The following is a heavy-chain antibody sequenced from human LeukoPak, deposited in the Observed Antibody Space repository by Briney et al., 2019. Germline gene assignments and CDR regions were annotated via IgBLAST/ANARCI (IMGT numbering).Heavy chain of an antibody. CDR1: GFTFNVAW. D-gene: IGHD1-26*01. CDR2: SQNTGSGWTT. Sequence: PGGSLRLSCAPSGFTFNVAWMKWVRQAPGKGLEWVGRSQNTGSGWTTDYGAPVKGRFTILRDDSKRTVYLQMNSLKTEDTAVYYCIRVKSWDTRFYLDSWGQGTLVTVSS. J-gene: IGHJ4*02. CDR3: IRVKSWDTRFYLDS. V-gene: IGHV3-15*01.